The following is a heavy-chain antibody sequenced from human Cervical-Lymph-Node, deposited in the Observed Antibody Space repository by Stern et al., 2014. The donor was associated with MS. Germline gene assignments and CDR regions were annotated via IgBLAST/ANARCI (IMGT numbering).Heavy chain of an antibody. CDR2: VSGSGRDT. V-gene: IGHV3-23*04. CDR1: GFTFSSYA. Sequence: EVQLVESGGGLVQPGGSLRLSCAASGFTFSSYAMNWVRQSPGKGLEWVSAVSGSGRDTQYADSVQGRFTISRDNSKNTLYLQMNSLRGEDTAVYHCAKAGAYYYFTDWGQGTLITVSS. J-gene: IGHJ4*02. D-gene: IGHD3-3*01. CDR3: AKAGAYYYFTD.